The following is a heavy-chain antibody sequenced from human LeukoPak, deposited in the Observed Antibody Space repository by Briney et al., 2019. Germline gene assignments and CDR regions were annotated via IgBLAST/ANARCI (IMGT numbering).Heavy chain of an antibody. Sequence: SETLSLTCSVSGGSISSYYWSWIRQPAGKGLEWIGRIYTSGSTNYNPSLKSQVTMSVDTSKNQFSLKLSSVAAADTAVYYCARDSAPQGVNAEYFQHWGQGTLVTVSS. CDR2: IYTSGST. CDR3: ARDSAPQGVNAEYFQH. CDR1: GGSISSYY. V-gene: IGHV4-4*07. D-gene: IGHD3-10*01. J-gene: IGHJ1*01.